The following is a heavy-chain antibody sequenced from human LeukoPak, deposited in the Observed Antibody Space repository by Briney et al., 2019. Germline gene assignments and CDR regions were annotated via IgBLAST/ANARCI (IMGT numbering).Heavy chain of an antibody. CDR1: GDSISSSY. CDR2: IYYSGST. J-gene: IGHJ1*01. CDR3: ARGYCSSTICFQYFHH. V-gene: IGHV4-59*01. D-gene: IGHD2-2*01. Sequence: SESLSLTCTVSGDSISSSYWSWIRQPPGKGLEWIGYIYYSGSTNYNPSLKSRVAISVVTSKNQFSLTLNSVTAAGTAVYYYARGYCSSTICFQYFHHWGQGTLVTVSS.